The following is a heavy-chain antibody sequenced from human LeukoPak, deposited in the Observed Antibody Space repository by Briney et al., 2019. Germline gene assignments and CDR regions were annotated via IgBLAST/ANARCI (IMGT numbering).Heavy chain of an antibody. CDR2: ISNDGSNE. CDR3: AKDGFCSTTSCYPNHFDS. V-gene: IGHV3-30*18. Sequence: GGSLRLSCAASGFPLLHYAMHWGRQAPGKGLEWVALISNDGSNEYYADSVKGRFTISRDSSKNTLDLQMNSLRAEDTAVYYCAKDGFCSTTSCYPNHFDSWGQGTLVTVSS. CDR1: GFPLLHYA. J-gene: IGHJ4*02. D-gene: IGHD2-2*01.